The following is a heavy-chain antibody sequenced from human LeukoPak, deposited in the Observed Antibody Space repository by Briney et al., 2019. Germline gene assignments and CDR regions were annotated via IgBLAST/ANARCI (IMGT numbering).Heavy chain of an antibody. CDR1: GFTFSSYA. D-gene: IGHD2-21*02. CDR2: ISGSGDST. Sequence: GGSLRLSCAASGFTFSSYAMSWVRQAPGKGLEWVSAISGSGDSTYYGDSVKGRFTISRDNSKNTLYLQMNSLRAEDTAVYYCASPSCGGDCYSGYYFDYWGQGTLVTVSS. J-gene: IGHJ4*02. V-gene: IGHV3-23*01. CDR3: ASPSCGGDCYSGYYFDY.